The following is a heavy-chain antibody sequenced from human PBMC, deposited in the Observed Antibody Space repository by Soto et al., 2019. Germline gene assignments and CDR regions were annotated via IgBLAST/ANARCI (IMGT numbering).Heavy chain of an antibody. CDR1: GYTFTGYC. D-gene: IGHD2-8*01. CDR3: ARVVYCINGVCYNDPFYI. V-gene: IGHV1-2*02. Sequence: ASVKVSCKASGYTFTGYCMHWVRQARGQGLEWMGWINPNNGNTNYAQKFQGRVTMTTDTSISTAYMELSRLRSDDTAVYYCARVVYCINGVCYNDPFYISGQGIMVTV. CDR2: INPNNGNT. J-gene: IGHJ3*02.